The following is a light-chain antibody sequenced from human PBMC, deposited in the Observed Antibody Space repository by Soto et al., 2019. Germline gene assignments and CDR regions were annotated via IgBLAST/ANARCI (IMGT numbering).Light chain of an antibody. CDR1: QDISNY. CDR2: DAS. CDR3: QQYDYVGVT. J-gene: IGKJ3*01. Sequence: DIQMTQSPSSLSASIGDRVTITCQASQDISNYLNWYQQKPGKAPELLIYDASNLQTGVPSRFSGGGYGTDFTFTISSLQPEDIATYFCQQYDYVGVTFGPGTRVDLK. V-gene: IGKV1-33*01.